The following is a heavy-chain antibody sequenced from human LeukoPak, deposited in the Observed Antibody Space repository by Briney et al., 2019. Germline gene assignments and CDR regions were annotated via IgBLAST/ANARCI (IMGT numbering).Heavy chain of an antibody. V-gene: IGHV3-53*04. CDR3: ARAQQLVRGRAFDI. J-gene: IGHJ3*02. CDR2: IYSGGST. CDR1: GFTVSSNY. D-gene: IGHD6-13*01. Sequence: GGSLRLSCAASGFTVSSNYMSWVRRAPGKGLEWVSVIYSGGSTYYADSVKGRFTISRHNSKNTLYLQMNSLRAEDTAVYYCARAQQLVRGRAFDIWGQGTMVTVSS.